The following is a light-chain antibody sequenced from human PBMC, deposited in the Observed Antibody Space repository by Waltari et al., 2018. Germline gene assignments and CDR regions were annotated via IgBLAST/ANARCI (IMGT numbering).Light chain of an antibody. V-gene: IGLV2-11*01. CDR2: DIN. J-gene: IGLJ3*02. CDR1: SNDVGPNYV. Sequence: QSALTQPRPVSGSPGQSVTISCTGTSNDVGPNYVVPWYQHHPDKAPKLIIYDINKRPSGVPDRFSGSKSGNPASLTISGLQAEDEADYYCCSCVGRNIYWVFGGGTKLTVL. CDR3: CSCVGRNIYWV.